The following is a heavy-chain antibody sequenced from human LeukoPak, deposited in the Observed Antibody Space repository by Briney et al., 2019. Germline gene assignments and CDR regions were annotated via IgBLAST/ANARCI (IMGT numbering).Heavy chain of an antibody. J-gene: IGHJ3*02. D-gene: IGHD2-15*01. V-gene: IGHV5-51*01. CDR1: GYSFTSYW. CDR2: IYPGDSDT. CDR3: ARPRRPVVPTDAFDI. Sequence: GESLKISCKGSGYSFTSYWIGWVRQMPGKGLEWMGIIYPGDSDTRYSPSFQGQVTISADKSISTAYLQWSSLKASDTAMYYCARPRRPVVPTDAFDIWGQGTMVTVSS.